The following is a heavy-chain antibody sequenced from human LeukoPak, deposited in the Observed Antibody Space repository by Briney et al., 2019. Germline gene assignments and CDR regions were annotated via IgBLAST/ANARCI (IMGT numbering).Heavy chain of an antibody. J-gene: IGHJ5*02. D-gene: IGHD1-1*01. Sequence: SETLSLTCAVYGGSFSGYYWSWIRQPPGKGLEWIGEINHSGSTNYNPSLKSRVTISVDTSKNQFSLKLSPVTAADTAVYYCARAAPWGTKRRRNWFDPWGQGTLVTVSS. CDR3: ARAAPWGTKRRRNWFDP. CDR1: GGSFSGYY. V-gene: IGHV4-34*01. CDR2: INHSGST.